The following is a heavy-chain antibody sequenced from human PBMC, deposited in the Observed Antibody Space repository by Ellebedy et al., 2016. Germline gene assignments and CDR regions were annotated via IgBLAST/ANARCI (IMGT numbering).Heavy chain of an antibody. V-gene: IGHV4-34*01. CDR2: INHSGST. CDR1: GGSFSGYY. CDR3: AENGGWYAFDI. J-gene: IGHJ3*02. Sequence: GSLRLXXAVYGGSFSGYYWTWIRQPPGKGLEWIGEINHSGSTNYNPSLKSRVTISVDTSKNQFSLKLSSVTAADTAVYYCAENGGWYAFDIWGQGTMVTVSS. D-gene: IGHD1-1*01.